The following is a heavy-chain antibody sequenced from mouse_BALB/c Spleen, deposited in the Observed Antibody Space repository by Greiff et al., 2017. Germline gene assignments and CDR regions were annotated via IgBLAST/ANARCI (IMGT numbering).Heavy chain of an antibody. CDR1: GFTFSSYA. J-gene: IGHJ4*01. V-gene: IGHV5-9-4*01. CDR2: ISSGGSYT. Sequence: EVQGVESGGGLVKPGGSLKLSCAASGFTFSSYAMSWVRQSPEKRLEWVAEISSGGSYTYYSDTVTGRFTISRDNAKNTLYLEMSSLRSEDTAMYYCARDGFGDYAMDYWGQGTSVTVSS. CDR3: ARDGFGDYAMDY.